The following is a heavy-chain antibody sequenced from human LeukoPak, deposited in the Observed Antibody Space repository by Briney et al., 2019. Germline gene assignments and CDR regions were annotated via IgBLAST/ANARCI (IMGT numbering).Heavy chain of an antibody. Sequence: GSLSRSGAASGFTFSSYWLHWVRQVPGKGLVWVSRMNSDGSSTGYADSVKGRFTISRDNAKNTLYLQMNSLRAEDTAVYYCARREITIGCFDLWGRSNLVTVSS. CDR2: MNSDGSST. CDR1: GFTFSSYW. J-gene: IGHJ2*01. V-gene: IGHV3-74*01. CDR3: ARREITIGCFDL. D-gene: IGHD3-3*01.